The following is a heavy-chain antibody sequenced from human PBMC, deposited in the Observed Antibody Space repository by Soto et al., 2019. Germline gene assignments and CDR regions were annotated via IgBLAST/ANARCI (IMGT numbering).Heavy chain of an antibody. CDR1: GGSISSGDYN. Sequence: QLQLQESGPGLVKPSQTLSLTCTVSGGSISSGDYNWSWIRQPPGKGLECVGYVVYSGTTHYNPSLKSRLSISLDTSKNLFFLRLTSVTAADTAVYYCASDNWGLPLDIWGHGTIVTVSS. J-gene: IGHJ3*02. CDR3: ASDNWGLPLDI. D-gene: IGHD7-27*01. CDR2: VVYSGTT. V-gene: IGHV4-30-4*01.